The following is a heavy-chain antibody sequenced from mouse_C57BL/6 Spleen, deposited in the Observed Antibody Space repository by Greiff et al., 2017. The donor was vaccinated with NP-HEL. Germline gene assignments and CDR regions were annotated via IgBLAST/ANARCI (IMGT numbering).Heavy chain of an antibody. CDR2: IDPSDSYT. Sequence: VQLQQSGAELVMPGASVKLSCKASGYTFTSYWMHWVKQRPGQGLEWIGEIDPSDSYTNYNQKFKGKSTLTVDKSSSTAYMQLSSLTSEDSAVYYCASSGGLLRLDYWGQGTTLTVSS. D-gene: IGHD1-1*01. V-gene: IGHV1-69*01. J-gene: IGHJ2*01. CDR1: GYTFTSYW. CDR3: ASSGGLLRLDY.